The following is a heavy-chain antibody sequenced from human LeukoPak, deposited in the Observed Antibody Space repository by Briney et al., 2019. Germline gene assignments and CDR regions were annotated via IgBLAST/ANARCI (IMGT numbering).Heavy chain of an antibody. CDR2: INWNGGST. J-gene: IGHJ4*02. CDR1: GLIFSNYG. CDR3: ARVYGSGFDY. V-gene: IGHV3-20*04. Sequence: GGSLRLSCAASGLIFSNYGMSWVRQAPGKGLEWVSGINWNGGSTGYADSVKGRFTISRDNAKNSLYLQMNSLRAEDTALYYCARVYGSGFDYWGQGTLVTVSS. D-gene: IGHD3-10*01.